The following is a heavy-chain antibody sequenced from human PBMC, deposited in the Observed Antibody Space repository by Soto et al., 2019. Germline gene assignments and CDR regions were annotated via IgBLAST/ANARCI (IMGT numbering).Heavy chain of an antibody. J-gene: IGHJ4*02. CDR1: GFTFSSYA. CDR2: ISGSGGST. D-gene: IGHD3-9*01. CDR3: AKDRYYDILTGYSDY. Sequence: EVQLLESGGGMVQPGGSLRLSCAASGFTFSSYAMSWVRQAPGKRLEWVSAISGSGGSTYYADSVKGRFTISRDNSKNTLYLQMNSLRAEDTAVYYCAKDRYYDILTGYSDYWGQGTLVTVSS. V-gene: IGHV3-23*01.